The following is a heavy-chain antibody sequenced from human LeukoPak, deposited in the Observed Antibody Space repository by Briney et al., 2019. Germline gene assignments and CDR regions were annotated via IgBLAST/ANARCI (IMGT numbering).Heavy chain of an antibody. Sequence: SLRLSCASSGFTFSDYYMSWIRHARGGGLEWVSSISEGGTTTYADSVKGRFTISTDNAKTSAYLQMNSLGVEDTAVYYCARGGHYFACGQGTLVTVSS. CDR3: ARGGHYFA. CDR1: GFTFSDYY. CDR2: ISEGGTTT. V-gene: IGHV3-11*01. D-gene: IGHD3-22*01. J-gene: IGHJ5*02.